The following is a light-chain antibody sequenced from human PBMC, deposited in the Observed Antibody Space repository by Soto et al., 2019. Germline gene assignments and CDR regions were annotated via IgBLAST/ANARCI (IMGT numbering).Light chain of an antibody. V-gene: IGKV3-11*01. CDR2: DAS. J-gene: IGKJ1*01. Sequence: VFTQSPATLSLSPGERATLSCRASQLVSSYLAWYQHKPGQAPRLLIYDASDRATGVPARFSGSGSGTDFTLTISSLEPEDSAVYYCQQRSNWPPAFGQGTKVEIK. CDR1: QLVSSY. CDR3: QQRSNWPPA.